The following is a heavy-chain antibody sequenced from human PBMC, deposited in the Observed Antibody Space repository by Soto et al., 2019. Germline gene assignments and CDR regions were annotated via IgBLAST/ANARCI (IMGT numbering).Heavy chain of an antibody. CDR3: ARDGVRFGELNHYYMDV. J-gene: IGHJ6*03. CDR2: ISSSSSYI. Sequence: GESLKISCAASGFTFSSYSMNWVRQAPGKGLEWVSSISSSSSYIYYADSVKGRFTISRDNAKNSLYLQMNSLRAEDTAVYYCARDGVRFGELNHYYMDVWGKGTTVTVSS. V-gene: IGHV3-21*01. CDR1: GFTFSSYS. D-gene: IGHD3-10*01.